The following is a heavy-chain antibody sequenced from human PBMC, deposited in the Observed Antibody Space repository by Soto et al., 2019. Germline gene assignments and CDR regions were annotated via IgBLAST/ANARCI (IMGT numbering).Heavy chain of an antibody. Sequence: QLHLVQSGAVVKKPGASVTVSCSASGYPVTAYYMHWVRQAPGRGLEWMGGINPATGAAKYTQTFQGRVTVTRDTSTSTVFMALSGLTSEDTAVFYWARGGGVGVAGSAAFDMWGQGTLVTVSS. CDR3: ARGGGVGVAGSAAFDM. CDR2: INPATGAA. CDR1: GYPVTAYY. V-gene: IGHV1-2*02. D-gene: IGHD3-3*01. J-gene: IGHJ3*02.